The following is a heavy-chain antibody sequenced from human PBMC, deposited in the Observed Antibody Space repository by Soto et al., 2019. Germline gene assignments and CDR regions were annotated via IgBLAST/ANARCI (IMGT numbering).Heavy chain of an antibody. V-gene: IGHV3-33*01. CDR3: AGDPGESSSGWWVYFDD. Sequence: QVRLVESGGGVVQPGRSLRLSCAASGFTFSNYGMHWVRQAPGKGLEWVAVMWYDGSNIYYADSVKGRFTISRDNSKNTLYLQMNSLRAEDTAVYYCAGDPGESSSGWWVYFDDWGQATLVAVSS. CDR2: MWYDGSNI. CDR1: GFTFSNYG. D-gene: IGHD6-19*01. J-gene: IGHJ4*02.